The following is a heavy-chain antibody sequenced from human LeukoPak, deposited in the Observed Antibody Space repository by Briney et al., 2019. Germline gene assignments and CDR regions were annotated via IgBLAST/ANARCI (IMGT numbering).Heavy chain of an antibody. Sequence: ASVKVSCKASGYNFTGYYMHWVRQAPGQGPEWMGWISPNSGDTNYAQKFQGRVTMTRDSSITTAYMELSRLRSDDTAMYYCARGREPVYFFDYWGQGTLVTVSS. CDR2: ISPNSGDT. V-gene: IGHV1-2*02. CDR3: ARGREPVYFFDY. J-gene: IGHJ4*02. D-gene: IGHD1-26*01. CDR1: GYNFTGYY.